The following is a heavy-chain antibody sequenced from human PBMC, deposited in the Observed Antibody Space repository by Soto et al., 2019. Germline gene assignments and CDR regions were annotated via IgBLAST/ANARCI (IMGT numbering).Heavy chain of an antibody. J-gene: IGHJ6*02. CDR2: INPSGGST. CDR3: ARDRQRGKAGMDV. V-gene: IGHV1-46*01. D-gene: IGHD3-10*01. CDR1: GYTFTSYY. Sequence: ASVKVSCKASGYTFTSYYMHWVRQAPGQGLEWMGIINPSGGSTSYAQKFQGRVTISVDTSKNQFSLKLSSVTAADTAVYYCARDRQRGKAGMDVWGQGTTVTVSS.